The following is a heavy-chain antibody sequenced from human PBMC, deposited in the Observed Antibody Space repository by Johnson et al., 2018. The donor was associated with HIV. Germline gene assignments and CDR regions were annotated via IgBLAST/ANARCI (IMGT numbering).Heavy chain of an antibody. Sequence: QVQLVESGGGVVQPGRSLRLSCAASGFTFSSYAMHWVRQAPGKGLEWVAVISYDGSNKYYADSVKVRFTISRDNSKNTLYLQINSLRAEDTAVYYCARGRITMVQGVIFGAFDIWGQGTMVTVSS. CDR2: ISYDGSNK. CDR3: ARGRITMVQGVIFGAFDI. V-gene: IGHV3-30-3*01. CDR1: GFTFSSYA. D-gene: IGHD3-10*01. J-gene: IGHJ3*02.